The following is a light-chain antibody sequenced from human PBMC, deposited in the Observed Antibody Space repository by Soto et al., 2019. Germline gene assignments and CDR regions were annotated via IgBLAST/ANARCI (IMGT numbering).Light chain of an antibody. J-gene: IGKJ2*01. CDR2: TAS. CDR3: QQSYSTPPT. Sequence: DIQMTQSPSSLSASGGDRVTITCRASQSISSYLNWYQQKPGKAPKLLIYTASSLQSGVPSRFSGSESGTDFTLTISSLQPEDFATYYCQQSYSTPPTFGQGTKLEIK. V-gene: IGKV1-39*01. CDR1: QSISSY.